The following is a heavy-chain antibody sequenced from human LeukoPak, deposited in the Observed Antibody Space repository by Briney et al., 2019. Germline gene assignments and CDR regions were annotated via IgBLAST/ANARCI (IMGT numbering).Heavy chain of an antibody. D-gene: IGHD3-16*02. J-gene: IGHJ4*02. Sequence: GGSLRLSCATSGFTFSDHYMDWVRQAPGKGLEWVARTRTKAKDYTTEYAASVKGRFTVSRDESMHSLYLQMNSLKTEDTAVYYCAKVPHLDYDYVWGSYRVDYWGQGTLVTVSS. CDR1: GFTFSDHY. CDR3: AKVPHLDYDYVWGSYRVDY. V-gene: IGHV3-72*01. CDR2: TRTKAKDYTT.